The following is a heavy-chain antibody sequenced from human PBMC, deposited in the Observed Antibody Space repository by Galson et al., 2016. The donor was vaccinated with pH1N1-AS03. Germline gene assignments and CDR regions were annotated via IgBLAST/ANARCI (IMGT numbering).Heavy chain of an antibody. D-gene: IGHD2-21*01. CDR2: LTPKDDDT. CDR3: ARDGGGIIDDALDT. Sequence: SVKVSCKASGYNFRDYYIHWVRQAPGQGLEWMGWLTPKDDDTNYAPKFQGRVTMTRDLSTSSAYLELKRLTSADTAVYFCARDGGGIIDDALDTWGQGTLVTVSS. CDR1: GYNFRDYY. V-gene: IGHV1-2*02. J-gene: IGHJ3*02.